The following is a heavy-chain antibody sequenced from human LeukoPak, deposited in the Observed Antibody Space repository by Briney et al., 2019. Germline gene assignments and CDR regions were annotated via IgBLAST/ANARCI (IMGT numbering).Heavy chain of an antibody. J-gene: IGHJ4*02. D-gene: IGHD4-17*01. Sequence: GGSLRLSCAASGITFSSYSMNWVRQAPGKGLEWVSSISSSSSYIYYADSVKGRFTISRDNAKNSLYLQMNSLRAEDTAVYYCAREIYGDYGSDYWGQGTLVTVSS. CDR2: ISSSSSYI. CDR1: GITFSSYS. CDR3: AREIYGDYGSDY. V-gene: IGHV3-21*01.